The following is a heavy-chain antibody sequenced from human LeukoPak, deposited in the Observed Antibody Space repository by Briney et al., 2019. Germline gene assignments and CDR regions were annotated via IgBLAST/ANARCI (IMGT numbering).Heavy chain of an antibody. V-gene: IGHV3-30*02. Sequence: GGSLRLSCAASGFTFSSYGMHWVRQAPGKGLEWVAFIRYDGSNKYYADSVKGRFTISRDNSKNTLYLQMNSLRAEDTAVYYCARDPGAYCGGDCRLDWGQGTLVTVSS. J-gene: IGHJ4*02. D-gene: IGHD2-21*02. CDR1: GFTFSSYG. CDR2: IRYDGSNK. CDR3: ARDPGAYCGGDCRLD.